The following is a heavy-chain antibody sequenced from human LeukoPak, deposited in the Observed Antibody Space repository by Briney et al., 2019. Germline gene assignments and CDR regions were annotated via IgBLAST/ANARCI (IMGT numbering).Heavy chain of an antibody. CDR1: GGSISTYY. D-gene: IGHD3-10*01. CDR3: AKIWEFGDYFYYGMDV. CDR2: IFASGST. Sequence: SETLSLTCTVSGGSISTYYWNWIRQPAGKGLEWIGHIFASGSTDYNPSLKSRVTMSLDTSKNQFSLKLSSVTAADTAVYYCAKIWEFGDYFYYGMDVWGQGTTVTVS. J-gene: IGHJ6*02. V-gene: IGHV4-4*07.